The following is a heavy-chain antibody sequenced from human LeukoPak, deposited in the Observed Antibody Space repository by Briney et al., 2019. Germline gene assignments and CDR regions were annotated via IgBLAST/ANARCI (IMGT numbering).Heavy chain of an antibody. Sequence: GGSLRPSCAASEFTFSSYGMHWVRQALGKGLEWVAVISYDGSNKYYADSVKGRFTISRDNSKNTLYLQMNSLRAEDTAVYYCAKEVTYYYGSGSPNWGQGTLVTVSS. CDR2: ISYDGSNK. CDR1: EFTFSSYG. V-gene: IGHV3-30*18. J-gene: IGHJ4*02. CDR3: AKEVTYYYGSGSPN. D-gene: IGHD3-10*01.